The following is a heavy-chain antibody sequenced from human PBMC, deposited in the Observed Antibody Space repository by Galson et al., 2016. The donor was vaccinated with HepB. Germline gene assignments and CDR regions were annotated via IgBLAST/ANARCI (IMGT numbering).Heavy chain of an antibody. Sequence: SLRLSCAASGFTFSSHGMNWVRQAPGKGLKWVAGIFYDGSRQFYGDTVKGRFTISRDDSKSTVYLQMNSLRGEDTAVYYCARDVSYYALGVWGKGTTVSVSS. CDR1: GFTFSSHG. CDR3: ARDVSYYALGV. CDR2: IFYDGSRQ. J-gene: IGHJ6*04. V-gene: IGHV3-33*01.